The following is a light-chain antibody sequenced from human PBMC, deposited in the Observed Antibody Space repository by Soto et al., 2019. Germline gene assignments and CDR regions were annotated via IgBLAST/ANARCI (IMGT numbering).Light chain of an antibody. J-gene: IGKJ4*01. CDR2: DAS. V-gene: IGKV1-5*01. Sequence: DIQMTRSPSTLPASVGQRLSITYRASQSISRWLAWYKQKPGKAPKIMSYDASSLESGVPSRFRGRGSGTEFTLTISSLKPDDFATYYCQQYNSYPLTFGGGTKVDIK. CDR3: QQYNSYPLT. CDR1: QSISRW.